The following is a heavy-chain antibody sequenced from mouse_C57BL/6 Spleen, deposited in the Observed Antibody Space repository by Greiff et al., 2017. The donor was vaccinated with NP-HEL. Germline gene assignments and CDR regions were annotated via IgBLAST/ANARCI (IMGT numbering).Heavy chain of an antibody. Sequence: EVQLQQSGPELVKPGASVKMSCKASGYTFTDYNMHWVKQSHGKSLEWIGYINPNNGGTSYNQKFKGKATLTVNKSSSTAYMEIRSLTSEDSAVYYCAKEGFYYGSSLYYAMDYWGQGTSVTVSS. CDR2: INPNNGGT. CDR1: GYTFTDYN. J-gene: IGHJ4*01. D-gene: IGHD1-1*01. CDR3: AKEGFYYGSSLYYAMDY. V-gene: IGHV1-22*01.